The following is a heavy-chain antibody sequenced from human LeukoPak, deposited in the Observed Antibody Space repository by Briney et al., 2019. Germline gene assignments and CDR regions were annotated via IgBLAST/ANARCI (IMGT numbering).Heavy chain of an antibody. J-gene: IGHJ4*02. V-gene: IGHV1-18*01. CDR3: AADRALDSSGYPYYFDY. D-gene: IGHD3-22*01. Sequence: GASVKVSCKASGYTFTSYGISWVRQAPGQGLEWMGWISAYNGNTNYAQKLQGRVTMTTDTSTSTAYMELSSLRSEDTAVYYCAADRALDSSGYPYYFDYWGQGTLVTVSS. CDR2: ISAYNGNT. CDR1: GYTFTSYG.